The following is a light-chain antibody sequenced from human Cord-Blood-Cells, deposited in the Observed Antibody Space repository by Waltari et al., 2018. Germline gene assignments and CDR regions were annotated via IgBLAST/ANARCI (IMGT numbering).Light chain of an antibody. J-gene: IGKJ1*01. Sequence: EIVMTQSQATLSVSQGARATLSCRASQSVSTNLAWYQQKPGQAPRLLIYGASTRATGIPARFSGSGSGTEFTLTISSLQSEDFAVYYCQQYNNWPPGTFGQGTKVEIK. CDR3: QQYNNWPPGT. CDR2: GAS. V-gene: IGKV3-15*01. CDR1: QSVSTN.